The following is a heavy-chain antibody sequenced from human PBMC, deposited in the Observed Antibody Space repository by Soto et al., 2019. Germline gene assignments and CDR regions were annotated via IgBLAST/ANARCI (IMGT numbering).Heavy chain of an antibody. CDR2: IYPGDSDT. CDR1: GFRFTSYW. Sequence: GESLKISCKGSGFRFTSYWIGWVRQMPGKGLEWMGIIYPGDSDTRYSPSFQGQVTISADKSISTAYLQWSSLKASDTAMYYCARTAAAGKNYYGVDVWGQGTTVTVSS. D-gene: IGHD6-13*01. CDR3: ARTAAAGKNYYGVDV. V-gene: IGHV5-51*01. J-gene: IGHJ6*02.